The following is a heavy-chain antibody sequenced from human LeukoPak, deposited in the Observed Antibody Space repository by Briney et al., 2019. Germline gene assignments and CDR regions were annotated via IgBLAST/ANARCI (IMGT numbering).Heavy chain of an antibody. Sequence: GGSLRLSCAASGFTFSNYWMSWVRQAPGKGLEWVANIKQDGSEKYYVGSVKGRFIISRDNAKNSLYLQMNSLRAEDTAVYFCARDKSYGDSSDYWGQGTLVTVSS. J-gene: IGHJ4*02. D-gene: IGHD4-17*01. V-gene: IGHV3-7*01. CDR3: ARDKSYGDSSDY. CDR1: GFTFSNYW. CDR2: IKQDGSEK.